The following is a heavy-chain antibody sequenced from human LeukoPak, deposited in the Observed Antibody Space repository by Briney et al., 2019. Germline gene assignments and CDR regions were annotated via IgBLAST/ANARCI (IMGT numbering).Heavy chain of an antibody. V-gene: IGHV4-34*01. CDR1: GGSFSGYY. Sequence: KPSETLSLTCAVYGGSFSGYYWSWIRQPPGKGLEWIGEINHSGSTNYNPSLKSRVTISVDTSKNQFSLKLSSATAADTAVYYCARAARYYFDYWGQGTLVTVSS. CDR3: ARAARYYFDY. CDR2: INHSGST. J-gene: IGHJ4*02.